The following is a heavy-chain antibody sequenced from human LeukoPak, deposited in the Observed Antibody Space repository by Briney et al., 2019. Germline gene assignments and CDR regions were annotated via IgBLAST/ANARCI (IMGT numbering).Heavy chain of an antibody. Sequence: SETLSLTCNVSGSSISSYYWSWIRQPPGEGLEWIGYFYHSGGTNYNPSLKGRATISVGTSKNEASLKLRSVTAADTAVYYCARGASSSWYSLWKFWGQGTLVTVSS. V-gene: IGHV4-59*01. CDR2: FYHSGGT. J-gene: IGHJ4*02. CDR3: ARGASSSWYSLWKF. CDR1: GSSISSYY. D-gene: IGHD6-13*01.